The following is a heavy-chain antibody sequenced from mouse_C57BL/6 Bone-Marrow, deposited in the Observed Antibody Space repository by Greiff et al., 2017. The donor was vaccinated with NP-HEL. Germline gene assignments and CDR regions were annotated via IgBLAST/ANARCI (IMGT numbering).Heavy chain of an antibody. J-gene: IGHJ2*01. CDR3: ARGVWLRRPFFDY. Sequence: EVQLQESGPGLVKPSQSLSLTCSVTGYSITSGYYWNWIRQFPGNKLEWMGYISYDGSNNYNPSLKNRISITRDTSKHQFFLKLNSVTTDDTATYYCARGVWLRRPFFDYWGQGTTLTVSS. V-gene: IGHV3-6*01. D-gene: IGHD2-2*01. CDR1: GYSITSGYY. CDR2: ISYDGSN.